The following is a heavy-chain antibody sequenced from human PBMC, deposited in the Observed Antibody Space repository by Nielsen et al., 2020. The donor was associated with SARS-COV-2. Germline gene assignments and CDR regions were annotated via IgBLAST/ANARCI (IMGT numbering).Heavy chain of an antibody. Sequence: SVKVSCKASGDTFSSYGITWVRQAPGQGPEWMGGISPMFGTANYAQKFQGRVTMTADKSTSTAYMEVSSLRSEDTAVYYCARAAYNWDFDYWGQGTLVTVSS. D-gene: IGHD1-20*01. V-gene: IGHV1-69*06. CDR2: ISPMFGTA. CDR1: GDTFSSYG. J-gene: IGHJ4*02. CDR3: ARAAYNWDFDY.